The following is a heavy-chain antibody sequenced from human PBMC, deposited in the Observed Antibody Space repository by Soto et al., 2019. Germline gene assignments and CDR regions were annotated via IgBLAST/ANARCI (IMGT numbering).Heavy chain of an antibody. Sequence: ASVKVSCKASGYTFTSYGISWVRQAPGQGLEWMGGISAYNGNANYAQKLQGRVTITTDESTSTAYMELRSLRSEDTAVYYCARENNLAAAIRYGMDVWGQGTTVTVSS. CDR1: GYTFTSYG. CDR2: ISAYNGNA. D-gene: IGHD6-13*01. V-gene: IGHV1-18*01. J-gene: IGHJ6*02. CDR3: ARENNLAAAIRYGMDV.